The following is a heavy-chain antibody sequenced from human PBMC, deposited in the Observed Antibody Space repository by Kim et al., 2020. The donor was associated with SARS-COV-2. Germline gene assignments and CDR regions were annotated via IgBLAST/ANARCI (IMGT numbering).Heavy chain of an antibody. V-gene: IGHV1-8*01. D-gene: IGHD6-6*01. CDR2: SGNT. J-gene: IGHJ4*02. CDR3: ARGIAARP. Sequence: SGNTGYAQNFQGRVTMTRTTSISTAYMELSSLRSEDTAVYYCARGIAARPWGQGTLVTVSS.